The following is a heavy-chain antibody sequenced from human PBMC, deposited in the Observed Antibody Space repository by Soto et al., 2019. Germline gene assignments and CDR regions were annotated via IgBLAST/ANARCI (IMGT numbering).Heavy chain of an antibody. Sequence: QVQLREPGPGLVKPSGTLSLTCAVSGGSISSNHWWNWVRQSPGKGLEWIGEIYHSGSTNDNLSRKRRITMSVDKSKNQFSLRLNSVTAADTATYFCARFPVGDHFDYYGMVVWGQGTTVTVSS. J-gene: IGHJ6*02. D-gene: IGHD3-10*01. CDR1: GGSISSNHW. CDR3: ARFPVGDHFDYYGMVV. V-gene: IGHV4-4*02. CDR2: IYHSGST.